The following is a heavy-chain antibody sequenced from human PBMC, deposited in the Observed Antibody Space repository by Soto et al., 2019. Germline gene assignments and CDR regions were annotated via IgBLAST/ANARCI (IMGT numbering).Heavy chain of an antibody. CDR3: ARDRPGDEGDGFDI. Sequence: EVQLVETGGGLMQPGGSLRLSCAASGLTVSSNYMNWVRQAPGKGLEWVSVLYSGGSTHHAGPVKGRFIISRDNSKNTLYLQMNSLRVEDTAVYYCARDRPGDEGDGFDIWGHGTMVTVSS. V-gene: IGHV3-53*02. CDR1: GLTVSSNY. J-gene: IGHJ3*02. D-gene: IGHD3-10*01. CDR2: LYSGGST.